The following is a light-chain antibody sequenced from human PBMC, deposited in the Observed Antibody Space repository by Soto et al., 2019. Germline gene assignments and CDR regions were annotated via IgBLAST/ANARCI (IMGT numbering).Light chain of an antibody. CDR1: QTISSW. J-gene: IGKJ4*01. CDR2: EAS. CDR3: QQFVIYPLS. V-gene: IGKV1-5*03. Sequence: IQMTQAPSTLSASAGDRVTITCRASQTISSWFAWYQQKPGKAPKLLISEASSLECGVPTRFSGSGSGTEFTLTINSLQPEDVGPCFCQQFVIYPLSFRGGTNVDIK.